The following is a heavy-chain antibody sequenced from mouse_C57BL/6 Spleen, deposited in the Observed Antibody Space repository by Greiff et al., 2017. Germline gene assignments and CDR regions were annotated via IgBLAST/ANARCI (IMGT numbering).Heavy chain of an antibody. Sequence: QVQLQQSGPGLVAPSQSLSITCTVSGFSLTSYGVHWVRQPPGKGLEWLVVIWSDGSTTYNSALKSRLSISKDNSKSQVFLKMNSLQTDDTAMYYCARHEHGGIVMDYWGQGTSVTVSS. V-gene: IGHV2-6-1*01. CDR2: IWSDGST. J-gene: IGHJ4*01. CDR3: ARHEHGGIVMDY. D-gene: IGHD1-1*02. CDR1: GFSLTSYG.